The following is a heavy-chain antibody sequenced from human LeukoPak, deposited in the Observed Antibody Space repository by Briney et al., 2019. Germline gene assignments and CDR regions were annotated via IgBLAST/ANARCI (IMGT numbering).Heavy chain of an antibody. V-gene: IGHV3-7*01. Sequence: GGSLRLSRAASGFTFSNNWMSWVRQAPGKGLEWVANIKHDGSEKYYLDSVEGRFTISRDNAKNSVSLQMDSLRGEDTAVYYCVRALGSSSADFWGQGTLVTVSS. CDR1: GFTFSNNW. CDR3: VRALGSSSADF. D-gene: IGHD6-6*01. J-gene: IGHJ4*02. CDR2: IKHDGSEK.